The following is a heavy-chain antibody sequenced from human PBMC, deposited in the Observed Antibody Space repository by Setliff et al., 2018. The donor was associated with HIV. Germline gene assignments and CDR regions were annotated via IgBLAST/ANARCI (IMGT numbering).Heavy chain of an antibody. CDR1: GYTFTSYG. V-gene: IGHV1-18*01. D-gene: IGHD6-19*01. Sequence: ASVKVSCKTSGYTFTSYGISWVRQAPGQGPEWMGWISAYNGNTNYAQKLQGRVTMTTDTSTNAAYMELRSLRSDDTAIYYCTRDLGSSGWLSFFDYWGQGTLVTVSS. J-gene: IGHJ4*02. CDR2: ISAYNGNT. CDR3: TRDLGSSGWLSFFDY.